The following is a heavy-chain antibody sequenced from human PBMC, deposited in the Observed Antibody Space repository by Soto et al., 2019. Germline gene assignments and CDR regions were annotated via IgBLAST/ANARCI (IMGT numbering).Heavy chain of an antibody. V-gene: IGHV5-51*01. CDR3: ARQLPYGGNSYYGMDV. J-gene: IGHJ6*02. Sequence: GESLKISCKSSGYPFGTYWIAWVRQMPGKGPEWMGIIYPGDSDIRYSPSFQGQVTISADKSISTAYLQWSGLKASDTAIYYCARQLPYGGNSYYGMDVWGQGTTVTVSS. D-gene: IGHD2-15*01. CDR1: GYPFGTYW. CDR2: IYPGDSDI.